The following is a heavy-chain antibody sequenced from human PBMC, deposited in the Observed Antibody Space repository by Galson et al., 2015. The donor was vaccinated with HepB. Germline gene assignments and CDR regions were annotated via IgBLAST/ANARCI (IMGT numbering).Heavy chain of an antibody. V-gene: IGHV4-31*03. Sequence: TLSLTCTVSGGSISSGIYYWSWLRQPPGKGLEWIGYIHYSGSTFYNPSLKGRVTLSVDLSENQFSLKLSSVTAADTAVYYCARDGGSDYDWSLDLWGRGTLVTVSS. CDR1: GGSISSGIYY. J-gene: IGHJ2*01. D-gene: IGHD5-12*01. CDR3: ARDGGSDYDWSLDL. CDR2: IHYSGST.